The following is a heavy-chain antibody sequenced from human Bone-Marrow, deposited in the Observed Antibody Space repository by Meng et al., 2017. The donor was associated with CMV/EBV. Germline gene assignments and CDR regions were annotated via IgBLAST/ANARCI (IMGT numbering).Heavy chain of an antibody. Sequence: GESLKISCAASGFTFSRYALHWVRQAPGKGLEWVSLISYDGRNKAYADSVKGRFTISRDKSKNMLYLQMNSLRAEDTAVYFCVRDRGSAIISAAMVFYFDSWGQGTLVTVYS. CDR1: GFTFSRYA. D-gene: IGHD5-18*01. CDR3: VRDRGSAIISAAMVFYFDS. V-gene: IGHV3-30*04. J-gene: IGHJ4*02. CDR2: ISYDGRNK.